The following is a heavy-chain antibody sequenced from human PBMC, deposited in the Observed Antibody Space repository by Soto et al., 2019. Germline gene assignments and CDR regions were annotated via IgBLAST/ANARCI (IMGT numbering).Heavy chain of an antibody. D-gene: IGHD5-12*01. Sequence: PSQTLSLTCAITRDSFSSNIAALNWIRQSPSRGLEWLGRTYYRSKWYNDYAESVRSRITINPDTSKNQFSLQLNSVSPEDTAVYYCARDWRGYYYDYWGQGTQVTVSS. CDR3: ARDWRGYYYDY. CDR2: TYYRSKWYN. CDR1: RDSFSSNIAA. J-gene: IGHJ4*02. V-gene: IGHV6-1*01.